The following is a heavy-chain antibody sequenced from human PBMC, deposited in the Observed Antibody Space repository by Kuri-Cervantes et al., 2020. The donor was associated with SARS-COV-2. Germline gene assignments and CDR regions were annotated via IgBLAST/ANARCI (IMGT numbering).Heavy chain of an antibody. V-gene: IGHV3-23*01. CDR1: GFTFSSFA. D-gene: IGHD6-25*01. J-gene: IGHJ4*02. CDR3: AIDKGRGAFDH. Sequence: GESLKISCAASGFTFSSFAMSWVRQAPGKGLEWVPSISGSGVGTYYADSVKGRFTISKDNAKTSVYLQMTSLRAEDTALYYCAIDKGRGAFDHWGQGTLVTVSS. CDR2: ISGSGVGT.